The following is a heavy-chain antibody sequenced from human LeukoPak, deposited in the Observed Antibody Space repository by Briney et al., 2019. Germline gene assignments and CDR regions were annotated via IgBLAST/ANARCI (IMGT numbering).Heavy chain of an antibody. CDR1: GFTFDDCT. J-gene: IGHJ2*01. Sequence: GGSLRLSCAASGFTFDDCTMHWVRQAPGKGLEWVSLISWDGGSTYYADSVKGRFTISRDNSKNSLYLQMNSLRTEDTALYYCAKSMVSGSSHWYFDLWGRGTLVTVSS. CDR2: ISWDGGST. D-gene: IGHD3-10*01. V-gene: IGHV3-43*01. CDR3: AKSMVSGSSHWYFDL.